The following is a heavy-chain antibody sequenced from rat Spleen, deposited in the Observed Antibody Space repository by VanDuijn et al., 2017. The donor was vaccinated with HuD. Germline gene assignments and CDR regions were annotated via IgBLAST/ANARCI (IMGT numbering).Heavy chain of an antibody. V-gene: IGHV5-46*01. Sequence: EVQVVESGGGLVQPKESLKISCAASGFTFSNAAMYWVRQAPGKGLEWVATISTSGGSTYYRDSVKGRFTISRDNAKSTLYLQMNSLRSEDTATYYGTRDYSGYGSYYWYFDFWGPGTMVTVSS. CDR2: ISTSGGST. J-gene: IGHJ1*01. D-gene: IGHD4-3*01. CDR3: TRDYSGYGSYYWYFDF. CDR1: GFTFSNAA.